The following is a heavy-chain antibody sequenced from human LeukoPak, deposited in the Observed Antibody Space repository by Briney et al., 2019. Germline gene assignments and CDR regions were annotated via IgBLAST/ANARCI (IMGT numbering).Heavy chain of an antibody. CDR1: GFTFSSYA. J-gene: IGHJ4*02. V-gene: IGHV3-23*01. CDR2: ISGSGGST. Sequence: GGSLRLSCAASGFTFSSYAMSWVRQAPVKGLEWVSAISGSGGSTYYADSVKGRFTISRDNSKNTLYLQMNSLRAEDTAVYYCATTSTGSIAAANHYFDYWGQGTLVTVSS. D-gene: IGHD6-13*01. CDR3: ATTSTGSIAAANHYFDY.